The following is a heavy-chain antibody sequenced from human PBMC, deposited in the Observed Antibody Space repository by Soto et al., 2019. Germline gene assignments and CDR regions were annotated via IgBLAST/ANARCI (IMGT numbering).Heavy chain of an antibody. D-gene: IGHD6-13*01. CDR3: ARGGYSSSWYYFDY. Sequence: GASVKVSCKASGGTFSCYAISWVRHSPGQGLEWMGGIIPIFGTANYAQKFQGRVTITADESTSTAYMELSSLRSEDTAVYYCARGGYSSSWYYFDYWGQGTLVTVSS. CDR2: IIPIFGTA. V-gene: IGHV1-69*13. CDR1: GGTFSCYA. J-gene: IGHJ4*02.